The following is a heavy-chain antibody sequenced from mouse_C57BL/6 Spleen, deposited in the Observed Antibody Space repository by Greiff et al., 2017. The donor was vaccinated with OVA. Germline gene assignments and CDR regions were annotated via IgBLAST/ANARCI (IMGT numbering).Heavy chain of an antibody. CDR1: GYTFTDYY. V-gene: IGHV1-76*01. J-gene: IGHJ2*01. Sequence: VQLQQSGAELVRPGASVKLSCKASGYTFTDYYINWVKQRPGQGLEWIARIYPGSGNTYYNEKFKGKATLTAEKYSSTAYMQLSSLTSEDSAVYFCARLATVVDYWGQGTTLTVSS. D-gene: IGHD1-1*01. CDR3: ARLATVVDY. CDR2: IYPGSGNT.